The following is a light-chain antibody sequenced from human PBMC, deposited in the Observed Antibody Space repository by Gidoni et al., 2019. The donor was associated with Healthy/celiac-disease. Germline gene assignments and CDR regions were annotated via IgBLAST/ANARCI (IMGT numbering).Light chain of an antibody. CDR3: MQGTHWPPYT. CDR1: QSLVYSDGNTY. CDR2: KVS. J-gene: IGKJ2*01. Sequence: VVLTQSPLSLPVTLGQPASISCRSSQSLVYSDGNTYLNWFPQRPGQSPRRLIYKVSNRDSGVPDRCSGSGSGTDFTLKISRVEAEDVGVYYFMQGTHWPPYTFGQGTKLEIK. V-gene: IGKV2-30*01.